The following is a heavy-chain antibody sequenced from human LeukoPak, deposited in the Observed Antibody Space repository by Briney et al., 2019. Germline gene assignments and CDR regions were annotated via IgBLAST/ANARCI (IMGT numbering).Heavy chain of an antibody. Sequence: SETLSLTCGVSGGSIYITNYWSWVRQAPGRGLEWIGEISHDGTTNYNSSLRSRVAMSFDRANNQFSLSLTSVTAADTAVYYCTRENRPFCPFAFWGQGVLVTVSS. D-gene: IGHD2/OR15-2a*01. CDR1: GGSIYITNY. CDR2: ISHDGTT. V-gene: IGHV4-4*02. J-gene: IGHJ4*02. CDR3: TRENRPFCPFAF.